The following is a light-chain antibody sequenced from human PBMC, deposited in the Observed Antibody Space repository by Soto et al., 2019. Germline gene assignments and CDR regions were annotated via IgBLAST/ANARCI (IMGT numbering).Light chain of an antibody. J-gene: IGKJ2*01. CDR3: MQALQTRT. V-gene: IGKV2-28*01. CDR2: WGS. CDR1: QSLLYRNGKHY. Sequence: DIVMTQSPLSLPVTPGEPASISCRSNQSLLYRNGKHYLEWYLQTPGQSPLRLIYWGSYRASGVPDRFSGSGSGTDFTLKISRVEAEDVGVYYCMQALQTRTFGQGTKLEIK.